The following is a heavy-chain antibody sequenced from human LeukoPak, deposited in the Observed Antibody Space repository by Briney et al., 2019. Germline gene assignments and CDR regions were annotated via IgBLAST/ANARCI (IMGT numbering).Heavy chain of an antibody. D-gene: IGHD2-15*01. Sequence: ASVKVSCKASGYTFTSYDINWVRQATGQGLEWMGWMNPNSGNTGYAQKFQGRVTMTRNTSISTAYMELSSLRSEDTAVYYCASHGGYCSGGSCYGYFDLWGRGTLVTVSS. J-gene: IGHJ2*01. CDR2: MNPNSGNT. V-gene: IGHV1-8*01. CDR1: GYTFTSYD. CDR3: ASHGGYCSGGSCYGYFDL.